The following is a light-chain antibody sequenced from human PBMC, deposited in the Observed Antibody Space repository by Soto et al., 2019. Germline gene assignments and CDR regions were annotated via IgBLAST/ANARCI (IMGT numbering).Light chain of an antibody. CDR2: GAS. Sequence: EIVLTQSPGTLSLSPGERATLSCRAGQSVSSNFLAWYQQKPGQAPRLLIYGASNRATGIPDRFSGSGSGTDFTLTISRLEPEDFVVYYCQQYGSSPRTFGQGTKVDIK. J-gene: IGKJ1*01. CDR3: QQYGSSPRT. CDR1: QSVSSNF. V-gene: IGKV3-20*01.